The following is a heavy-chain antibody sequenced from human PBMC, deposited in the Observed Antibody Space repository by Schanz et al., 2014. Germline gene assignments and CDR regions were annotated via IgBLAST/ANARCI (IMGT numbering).Heavy chain of an antibody. J-gene: IGHJ4*02. CDR2: IWYDGTDR. CDR1: GFTFNNYG. CDR3: ARGVRIDY. V-gene: IGHV3-33*03. D-gene: IGHD3-3*01. Sequence: QVQLVESGGGVVRPGRSLRLSCAASGFTFNNYGMHWVRQAPGKGLEWVAVIWYDGTDRYYADSVKGRFTISRDNAKNSLYLQMNSLTAEDTAVYYCARGVRIDYWGQGTLVTVSS.